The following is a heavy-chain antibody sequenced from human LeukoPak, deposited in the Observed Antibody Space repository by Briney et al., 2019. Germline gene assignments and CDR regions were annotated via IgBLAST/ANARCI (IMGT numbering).Heavy chain of an antibody. J-gene: IGHJ4*02. V-gene: IGHV3-11*01. D-gene: IGHD3-3*01. CDR1: GFTFSDYY. Sequence: GGSLRLSCAASGFTFSDYYMSWIRQAPGKGLEWVSYISSSGSTIYYADSVKGRFTISRDNAKNSLYLQMISLRAEDTAVYYCARVNDFWSGYSPDYWGQGTLVTVSS. CDR3: ARVNDFWSGYSPDY. CDR2: ISSSGSTI.